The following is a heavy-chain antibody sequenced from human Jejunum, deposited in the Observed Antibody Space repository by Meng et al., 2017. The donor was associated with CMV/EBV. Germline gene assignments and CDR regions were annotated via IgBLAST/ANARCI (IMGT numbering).Heavy chain of an antibody. CDR1: GFTFTSYW. D-gene: IGHD1-26*01. Sequence: CAASGFTFTSYWMSRVRQAPGKGLQWVANIKEDGSEKYYVDSVKGRFTISRDNAKNSLYLQMNSLRAEDTAAYYCASGKTGSYGHYWGRGTLVTVSS. CDR3: ASGKTGSYGHY. V-gene: IGHV3-7*01. J-gene: IGHJ4*02. CDR2: IKEDGSEK.